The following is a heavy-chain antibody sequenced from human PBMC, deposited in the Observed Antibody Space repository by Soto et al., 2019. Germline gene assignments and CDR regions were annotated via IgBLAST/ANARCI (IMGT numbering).Heavy chain of an antibody. V-gene: IGHV3-9*01. D-gene: IGHD3-16*01. CDR2: ISWNSGSI. CDR3: AKDSTLGGWGGMDV. J-gene: IGHJ6*02. Sequence: EVQLVESGGGLVQPGRSLRLSCAASGFTFDDYAMHWVRQAPGKGLEWVSGISWNSGSIGYADSVKGRFTISRDNAKNSLYLQMNSLRAEDTTLYYRAKDSTLGGWGGMDVWGQGTTVTVSS. CDR1: GFTFDDYA.